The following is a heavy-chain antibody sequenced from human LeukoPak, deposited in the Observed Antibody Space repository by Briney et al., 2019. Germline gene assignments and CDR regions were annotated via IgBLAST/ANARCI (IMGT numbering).Heavy chain of an antibody. D-gene: IGHD6-13*01. CDR3: ARGQQLEDP. Sequence: SETLSLTCTVSGGSISSYYWSWIRQPPGKGLEWIGYIYYSGSTNYSPSLKSRVTISVDTSKNQFSLKLSSVTAADTAVYYCARGQQLEDPWGQGTLVTVSS. J-gene: IGHJ5*02. CDR2: IYYSGST. V-gene: IGHV4-59*01. CDR1: GGSISSYY.